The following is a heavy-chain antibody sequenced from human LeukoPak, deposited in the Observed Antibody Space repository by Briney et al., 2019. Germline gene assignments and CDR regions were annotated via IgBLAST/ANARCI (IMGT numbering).Heavy chain of an antibody. J-gene: IGHJ5*02. CDR1: GFTFSDYW. Sequence: GGSLRLSCAVSGFTFSDYWMSWVRQAPGKGLEWVANIKQDGSEKHYVDSVKGRFTISRDNAKNSLYLQMNSLRAEDTAVYYCARHTILDPWGQGALVTVSS. CDR2: IKQDGSEK. CDR3: ARHTILDP. V-gene: IGHV3-7*01.